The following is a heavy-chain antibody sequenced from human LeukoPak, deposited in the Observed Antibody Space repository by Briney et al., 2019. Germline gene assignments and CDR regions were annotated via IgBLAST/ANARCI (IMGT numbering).Heavy chain of an antibody. V-gene: IGHV3-53*01. CDR3: AREDLDGSGSYNWFDP. J-gene: IGHJ5*02. Sequence: GGSLRLSCAASGFTVSSNYLSWVRQAPGKGLEWVSVIYSGGSTYYADSVKGRFTISRDNSKNTLYLQMNSLRAEDTAVYYCAREDLDGSGSYNWFDPWGQGSLVTVSS. D-gene: IGHD3-10*01. CDR2: IYSGGST. CDR1: GFTVSSNY.